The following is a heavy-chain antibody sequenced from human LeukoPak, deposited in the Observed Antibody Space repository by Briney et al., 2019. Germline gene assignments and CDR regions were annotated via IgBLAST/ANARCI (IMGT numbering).Heavy chain of an antibody. CDR2: ISGSGGST. Sequence: GGSLRLSCAASGFTFSSYAMSWVRQAPGKGLEWVSAISGSGGSTYYADSVKGRFTISRDNPKNTLYLQMNSLRAEDTAVYYCAKGDCTNGVCYNYYYYGMDVWGQGTTVTVSS. CDR1: GFTFSSYA. J-gene: IGHJ6*02. CDR3: AKGDCTNGVCYNYYYYGMDV. V-gene: IGHV3-23*01. D-gene: IGHD2-8*01.